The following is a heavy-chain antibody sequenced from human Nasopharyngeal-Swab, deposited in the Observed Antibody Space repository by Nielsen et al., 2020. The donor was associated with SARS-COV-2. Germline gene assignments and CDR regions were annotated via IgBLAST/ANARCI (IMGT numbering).Heavy chain of an antibody. CDR3: AKDQFSIFGEDAFDI. V-gene: IGHV3-30*18. CDR2: ISYDGSNK. CDR1: GFTFSSYG. Sequence: GEYLKISCAASGFTFSSYGMHWVRQAPGKGLEWVAVISYDGSNKYYADSVKGRFTISRDNSKNTQYLQMNSLRAEDTAVYYCAKDQFSIFGEDAFDIWGQGTMVTVSS. D-gene: IGHD3-3*01. J-gene: IGHJ3*02.